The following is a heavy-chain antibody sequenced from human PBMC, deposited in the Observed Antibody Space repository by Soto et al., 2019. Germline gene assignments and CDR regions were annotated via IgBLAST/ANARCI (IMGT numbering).Heavy chain of an antibody. D-gene: IGHD2-2*01. V-gene: IGHV4-31*03. CDR2: IYYSGST. Sequence: QVQLQESGPGLVKPSQTLSLTCTVSGGSISSGGYYWSWIRQHPGKGLEWIGYIYYSGSTYYNTSLKSRVTISVDTSKNQFSLKLSSVTAADTAVYYCARYCSSTSCYNWFDPWGQGTLVTVSS. CDR3: ARYCSSTSCYNWFDP. J-gene: IGHJ5*02. CDR1: GGSISSGGYY.